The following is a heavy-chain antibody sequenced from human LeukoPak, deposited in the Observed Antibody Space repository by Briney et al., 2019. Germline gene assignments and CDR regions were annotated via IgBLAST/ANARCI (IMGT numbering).Heavy chain of an antibody. CDR1: GYTFTDYF. V-gene: IGHV1-2*02. J-gene: IGHJ3*02. D-gene: IGHD1-1*01. Sequence: GASVEVSCKASGYTFTDYFLHWVRQAPGQGLEWMGCINPISGATMSAQKFQGRVTMTRDTSITTAYMDLTSLTSDDTAMYYCARDPTTGTIRWAASDIWGQGTMATVSS. CDR2: INPISGAT. CDR3: ARDPTTGTIRWAASDI.